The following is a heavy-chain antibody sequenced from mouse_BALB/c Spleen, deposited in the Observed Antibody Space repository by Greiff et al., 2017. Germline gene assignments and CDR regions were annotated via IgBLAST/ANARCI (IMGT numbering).Heavy chain of an antibody. Sequence: GQLQQPGAELVRPGASVKLSCKASGYTFTSYWINWVKQRPGQGLEWIGNIYPSDSYTNYNQKFKDKATLTVDKSSSTAYMQLSSPTSEDSAVYYCTRERNHPYFDYWGQGTTLTVSS. J-gene: IGHJ2*01. V-gene: IGHV1-69*02. CDR3: TRERNHPYFDY. CDR1: GYTFTSYW. CDR2: IYPSDSYT.